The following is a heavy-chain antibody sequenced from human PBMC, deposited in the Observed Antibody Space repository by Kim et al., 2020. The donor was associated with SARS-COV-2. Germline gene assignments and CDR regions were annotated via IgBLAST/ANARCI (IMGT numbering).Heavy chain of an antibody. CDR3: ARVASRRVGWFGENEYGMDV. J-gene: IGHJ6*02. D-gene: IGHD3-10*01. Sequence: GGSLRLFCTASGFTFGDYAMSWVRQATGKGLEWVSAIGTAGDTYYPGSVKGRFTISRENAKNSLYLQMNSLRAGDTAVYYCARVASRRVGWFGENEYGMDVWGQGTTVTVSS. CDR2: IGTAGDT. V-gene: IGHV3-13*04. CDR1: GFTFGDYA.